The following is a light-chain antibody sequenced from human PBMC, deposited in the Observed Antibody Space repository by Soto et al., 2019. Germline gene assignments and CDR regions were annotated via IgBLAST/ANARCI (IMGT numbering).Light chain of an antibody. J-gene: IGKJ2*01. CDR3: QQYNNWPPYT. CDR2: GAF. CDR1: QSVSSN. Sequence: EIVMTQSPATLSVSPGERATLFCRASQSVSSNLAWYQQKPGQAPRLLIYGAFTRATGIPARFSGSGSGTEFTLTISSLQSEDFAVYYCQQYNNWPPYTFGQGTKLEIK. V-gene: IGKV3-15*01.